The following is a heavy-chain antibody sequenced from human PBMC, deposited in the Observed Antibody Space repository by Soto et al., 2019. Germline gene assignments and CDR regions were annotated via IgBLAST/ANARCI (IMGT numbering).Heavy chain of an antibody. J-gene: IGHJ4*02. D-gene: IGHD2-15*01. CDR2: IYYSGST. Sequence: SETLSLTCTVSGGSISSSSYYWGWIRQPPGKGLEWIGYIYYSGSTYYNPSLKSRVTISVDTSKNQFSLKLSSVTAADTAVYYCASSACSGGSCFRMIDWGQGTLVTVSS. V-gene: IGHV4-31*03. CDR3: ASSACSGGSCFRMID. CDR1: GGSISSSSYY.